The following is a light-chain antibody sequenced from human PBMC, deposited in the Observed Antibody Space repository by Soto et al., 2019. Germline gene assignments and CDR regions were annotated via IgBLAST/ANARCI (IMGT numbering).Light chain of an antibody. CDR3: KQFNSYPQLT. CDR1: QGISSA. CDR2: DAS. Sequence: AIQLTQSPSSLSASVGDRVTITCRASQGISSALAWYQQKPGKAPKLLIYDASSLESGVPSRFSGSGSGTDFTLTISSLQPEDFATYYCKQFNSYPQLTFGGGTKVDIK. J-gene: IGKJ4*01. V-gene: IGKV1-13*02.